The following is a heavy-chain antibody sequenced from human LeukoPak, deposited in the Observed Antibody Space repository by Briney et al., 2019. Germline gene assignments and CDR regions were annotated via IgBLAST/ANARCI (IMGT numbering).Heavy chain of an antibody. V-gene: IGHV1-18*01. CDR3: ARGPPTLYGSGSYYNTDY. Sequence: ASVKVSCKASGYTFTSYGISWVRQAPGQGLEWMGWISAYNGNTNYAQKLQGRVTMTTDTSTSTAYMELRSLRSDDTAVYYCARGPPTLYGSGSYYNTDYWGQGTLVTVSS. D-gene: IGHD3-10*01. J-gene: IGHJ4*02. CDR1: GYTFTSYG. CDR2: ISAYNGNT.